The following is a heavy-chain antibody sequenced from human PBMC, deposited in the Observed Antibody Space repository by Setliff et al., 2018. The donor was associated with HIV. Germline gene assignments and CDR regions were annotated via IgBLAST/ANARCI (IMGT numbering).Heavy chain of an antibody. CDR3: VRDRRELVHAFDI. Sequence: ASETLSLTCAVYGGSFSGYYWSWIRQPPGKGLEWIGNIYYSGRTNYNPSLKSRVTMSVDPSKGQFSLKVTTVTAADTAVYYCVRDRRELVHAFDIWGQGTMVTVSS. CDR2: IYYSGRT. V-gene: IGHV4-59*01. J-gene: IGHJ3*02. D-gene: IGHD6-6*01. CDR1: GGSFSGYY.